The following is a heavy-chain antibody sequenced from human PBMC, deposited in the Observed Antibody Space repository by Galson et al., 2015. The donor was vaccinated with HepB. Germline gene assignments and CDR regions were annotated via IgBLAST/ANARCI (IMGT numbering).Heavy chain of an antibody. D-gene: IGHD2-21*01. CDR3: AKASRGISWGCMDV. Sequence: SLRLSCAASGFSFSNFVMAWVRQTSGKGLEWVSAISASGSNTYYLDSVKGRFTISRDNSRNTLYLQMNSLRAADMAIYFCAKASRGISWGCMDVWGQGTTVTVSS. CDR1: GFSFSNFV. J-gene: IGHJ6*02. V-gene: IGHV3-23*01. CDR2: ISASGSNT.